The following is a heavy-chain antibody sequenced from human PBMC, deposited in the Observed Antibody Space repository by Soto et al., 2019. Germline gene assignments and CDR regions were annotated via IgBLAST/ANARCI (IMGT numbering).Heavy chain of an antibody. J-gene: IGHJ3*02. CDR2: IYYSGST. CDR3: ARARRRITIFAGDAFDI. Sequence: SETLSLTCTVSGGSISSYYWSWIRQPPGKGLEWIGYIYYSGSTNYNPSLKSRVTISVDTSKNQFSLKLSSVTAADTAVYYCARARRRITIFAGDAFDIWGQGTMVTVSS. CDR1: GGSISSYY. D-gene: IGHD3-3*01. V-gene: IGHV4-59*01.